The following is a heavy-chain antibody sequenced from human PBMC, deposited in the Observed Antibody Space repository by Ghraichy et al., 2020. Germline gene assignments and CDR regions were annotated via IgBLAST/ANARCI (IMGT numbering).Heavy chain of an antibody. J-gene: IGHJ4*02. Sequence: GGSLRLSCAASGFTFSSYTMSWVRQAPGKGLEWVSSISHSNNYIYQPESLKGRFTISRDNAQNSLYLHMSSLRAEDSAVYYCTRVKPWTYSGGPGRDGYFDSGGPGTLVTVSS. CDR3: TRVKPWTYSGGPGRDGYFDS. CDR1: GFTFSSYT. V-gene: IGHV3-21*04. D-gene: IGHD6-19*01. CDR2: ISHSNNYI.